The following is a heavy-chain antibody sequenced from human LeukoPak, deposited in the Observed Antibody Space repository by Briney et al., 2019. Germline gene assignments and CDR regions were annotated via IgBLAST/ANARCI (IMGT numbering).Heavy chain of an antibody. CDR3: ARVGYYGSGSSP. V-gene: IGHV4-59*01. CDR2: IYSSGST. CDR1: GVSIISYQ. Sequence: SETLSLTCTVSGVSIISYQWSWIRQPPGKGLEWIGYIYSSGSTNSNPSLKSRVTISVDTSKNQFSLKLSSVTAADTAVYYCARVGYYGSGSSPWGQGTLVTVSS. J-gene: IGHJ5*02. D-gene: IGHD3-10*01.